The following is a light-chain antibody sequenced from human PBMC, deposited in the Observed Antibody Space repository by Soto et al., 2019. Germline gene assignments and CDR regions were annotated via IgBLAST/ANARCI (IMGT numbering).Light chain of an antibody. V-gene: IGLV2-14*01. J-gene: IGLJ1*01. CDR2: EVS. Sequence: QSALAQPASVSGSPGQSITISCTGTSSDVGGYNYVSWYQQHPGKAPKLMIHEVSNRPSGVSNRFSGSKSGNTASLTISGLQAEDDADYYCSSFSSSTTLYVFGTGTKVTV. CDR1: SSDVGGYNY. CDR3: SSFSSSTTLYV.